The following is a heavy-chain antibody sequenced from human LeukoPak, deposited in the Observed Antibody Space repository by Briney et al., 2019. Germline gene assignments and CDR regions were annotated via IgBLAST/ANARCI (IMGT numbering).Heavy chain of an antibody. Sequence: ASVKVSCKASGYTLTSYGISWVRQAPGQGLEWMGWISAYNGNTNYAQKLQGRVTMTTDTSTSTAYMELRSLRSDDTAVYYCARDNYGSGSPRMDVWGKGTTVTVSS. J-gene: IGHJ6*04. V-gene: IGHV1-18*04. CDR2: ISAYNGNT. D-gene: IGHD3-10*01. CDR1: GYTLTSYG. CDR3: ARDNYGSGSPRMDV.